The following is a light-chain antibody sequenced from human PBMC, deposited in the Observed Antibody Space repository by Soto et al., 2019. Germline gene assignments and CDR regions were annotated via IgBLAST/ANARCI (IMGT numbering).Light chain of an antibody. J-gene: IGKJ1*01. CDR3: QQYGSSGT. CDR2: GAS. Sequence: EIVLTQSPGTLSLSPGERATLSCRASQSVSGMAWYQQKPGQAPRLLIYGASNRATGIPDRFSGSGSGTDFTLTISRLEPEDFAVYYCQQYGSSGTFGQGTKVDIK. CDR1: QSVSG. V-gene: IGKV3-20*01.